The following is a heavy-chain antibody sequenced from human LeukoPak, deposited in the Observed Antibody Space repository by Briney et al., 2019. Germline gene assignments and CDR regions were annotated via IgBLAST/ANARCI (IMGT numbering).Heavy chain of an antibody. CDR2: SYSGGST. CDR3: ARGSRYSSGYNYIDH. D-gene: IGHD3-22*01. CDR1: GGSISSGSDY. J-gene: IGHJ4*02. V-gene: IGHV4-61*02. Sequence: SETLSLTCTVSGGSISSGSDYCSWIRQTAGKGLEWIGRSYSGGSTNYNPSLKSRVSISVDTSKNQFSLRLSSVTAADTAVYYCARGSRYSSGYNYIDHWGQGTLVTVSS.